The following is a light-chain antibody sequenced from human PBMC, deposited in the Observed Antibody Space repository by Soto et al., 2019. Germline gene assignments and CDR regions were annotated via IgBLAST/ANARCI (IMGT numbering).Light chain of an antibody. CDR2: RAS. Sequence: EILLTQSRGTLSLSPGERATLSWRASQSVRNDLAWYQQKPGQAPRLIIYRASIRATGIPARFSGSGSGTEFTLTISSLQSKDFAVYYCQQYNNWPPWTFGPGPKVDLK. CDR3: QQYNNWPPWT. V-gene: IGKV3-15*01. J-gene: IGKJ1*01. CDR1: QSVRND.